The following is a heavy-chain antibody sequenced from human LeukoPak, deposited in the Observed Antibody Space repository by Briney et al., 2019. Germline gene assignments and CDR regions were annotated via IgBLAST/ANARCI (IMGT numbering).Heavy chain of an antibody. Sequence: GASVKVSCKASGGTFSSYAISWVRQAPGQGVEWMGRIIPILGIANYAQKFQGRVTITADKSTSTAYMELSSLRSEDTAVYYCARAHSGRYFAYWGQGTLVTVSS. D-gene: IGHD1-26*01. CDR2: IIPILGIA. CDR3: ARAHSGRYFAY. V-gene: IGHV1-69*04. J-gene: IGHJ4*02. CDR1: GGTFSSYA.